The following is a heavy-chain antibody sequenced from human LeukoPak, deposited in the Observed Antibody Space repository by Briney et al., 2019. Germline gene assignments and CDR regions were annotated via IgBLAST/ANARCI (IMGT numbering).Heavy chain of an antibody. CDR2: THNSGST. D-gene: IGHD3-3*01. CDR1: DGSITSHDYY. V-gene: IGHV4-30-4*01. J-gene: IGHJ5*02. Sequence: SETLSLTCAVSDGSITSHDYYWSWIRQAPGKGLEWIGYTHNSGSTFYNPSLKSRFTISVDTSKNQFSLKVRSVTATDTAVYYCAREGHDFWSGSRGWFDPWGPGTLVTVSS. CDR3: AREGHDFWSGSRGWFDP.